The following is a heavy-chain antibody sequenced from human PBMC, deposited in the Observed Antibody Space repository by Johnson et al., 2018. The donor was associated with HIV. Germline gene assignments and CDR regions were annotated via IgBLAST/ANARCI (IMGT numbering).Heavy chain of an antibody. CDR1: GFTFSSYA. Sequence: VQLVESGGGVVQPGRSLRLSCAASGFTFSSYAMSWVRQAPGKGLEWVSAISGSDHSTYYADSVRGRFTISRDNAKNSLYLQMNSLRAEDTAVYYCARDSRISLIVVVSRGGFDIWGQGTMVTVSS. J-gene: IGHJ3*02. CDR3: ARDSRISLIVVVSRGGFDI. V-gene: IGHV3-23*04. D-gene: IGHD3-22*01. CDR2: ISGSDHST.